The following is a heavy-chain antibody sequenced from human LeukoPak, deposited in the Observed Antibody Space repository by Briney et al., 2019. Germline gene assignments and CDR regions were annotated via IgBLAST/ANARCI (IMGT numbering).Heavy chain of an antibody. Sequence: GASVKVSCKASGYTFTGYYMHWVRQAPGQGLEWMGIINPSGGSTDYAQKFQGRVTMTRDMSTSTVYMELSSLRSEDTAVYYCARDLGDGYNYGFDYWGQGTLVTVSS. CDR1: GYTFTGYY. J-gene: IGHJ4*02. CDR3: ARDLGDGYNYGFDY. CDR2: INPSGGST. V-gene: IGHV1-46*01. D-gene: IGHD5-24*01.